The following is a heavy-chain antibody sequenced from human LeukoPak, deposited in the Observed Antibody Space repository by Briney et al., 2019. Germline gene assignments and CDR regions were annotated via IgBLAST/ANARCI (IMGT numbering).Heavy chain of an antibody. CDR3: ATFGFNWNLGY. CDR2: INSDGGDT. CDR1: GFTFSSYG. D-gene: IGHD1-20*01. Sequence: PGGTLRLSCAASGFTFSSYGMSWVRQAPGKGLVWVSRINSDGGDTGYVDSVKGRFTISRDNAKNTVYLQMNSLRAEDTAVYYCATFGFNWNLGYWGQGTLVTVSS. J-gene: IGHJ4*02. V-gene: IGHV3-74*01.